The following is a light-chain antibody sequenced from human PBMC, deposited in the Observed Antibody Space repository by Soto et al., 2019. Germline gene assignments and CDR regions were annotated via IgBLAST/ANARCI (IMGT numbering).Light chain of an antibody. CDR3: SSYAGSKNYV. CDR2: DVS. CDR1: SSDVGGYNF. J-gene: IGLJ1*01. Sequence: QSALTQPPSGSGSPGQSVTISCTGTSSDVGGYNFVSWFQHHPGKAPKLMIYDVSKRPSGVPDRFSGSKSGNTASLTVSGLQAEDEADYYCSSYAGSKNYVFGTGTKLTVL. V-gene: IGLV2-8*01.